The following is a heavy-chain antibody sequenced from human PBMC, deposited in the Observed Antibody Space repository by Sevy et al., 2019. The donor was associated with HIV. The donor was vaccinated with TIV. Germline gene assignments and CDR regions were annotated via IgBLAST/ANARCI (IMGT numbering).Heavy chain of an antibody. V-gene: IGHV1-2*02. Sequence: ASVKVSCKASGYTFTGYYMHWVRQAPGQGLEWMGWINPNSGGTNYAQKFQGRVTMTRDTSISTAYMELSRLRSDDTAVYYCATDHHYDFWSGYYTQGPYGMDVWGQGTTVTVSS. J-gene: IGHJ6*02. CDR1: GYTFTGYY. D-gene: IGHD3-3*01. CDR3: ATDHHYDFWSGYYTQGPYGMDV. CDR2: INPNSGGT.